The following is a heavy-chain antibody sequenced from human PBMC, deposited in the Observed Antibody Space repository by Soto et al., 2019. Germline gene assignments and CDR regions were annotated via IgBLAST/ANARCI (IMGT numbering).Heavy chain of an antibody. CDR3: AKWATHGIIPPNVGGNYYYSDIDV. CDR1: GFMFANYA. D-gene: IGHD2-8*01. J-gene: IGHJ6*02. V-gene: IGHV3-23*01. Sequence: EVHLLESGGGLVQPGGSLRLSWAASGFMFANYAMGWVRQAPGKGLEGVSAITGSGGGTYYSDSVKGRFTVCRANSKNTLSLQMRSLRAEDAAIFYCAKWATHGIIPPNVGGNYYYSDIDVWAQGSRVTVSS. CDR2: ITGSGGGT.